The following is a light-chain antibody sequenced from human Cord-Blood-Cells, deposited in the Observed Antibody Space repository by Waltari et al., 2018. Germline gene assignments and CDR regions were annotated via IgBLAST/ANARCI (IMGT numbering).Light chain of an antibody. CDR3: QVWDSSSDHYV. V-gene: IGLV3-21*04. CDR1: NIGSKS. J-gene: IGLJ1*01. CDR2: YDS. Sequence: YVLTQPPSVSVAPGKTARITCGGNNIGSKSVHWYQQKPGQAPVLVIYYDSDRPSGIPERFSGSNSGNTATLTISRVEAGDEADYYCQVWDSSSDHYVFGTGTKVTVL.